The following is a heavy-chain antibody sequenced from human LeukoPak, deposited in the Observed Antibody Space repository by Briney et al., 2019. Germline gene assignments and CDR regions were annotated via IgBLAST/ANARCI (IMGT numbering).Heavy chain of an antibody. D-gene: IGHD6-19*01. Sequence: GGSLRLSCAASGFIFSSYAMSWGRQAPGKGLEWVSAISGSGGSTYYADSVKGRFTISRDNSKNTLYLQMNSLRAEDTAVYYCANDEGSGPLDYWGQGTLITVSS. V-gene: IGHV3-23*01. J-gene: IGHJ4*02. CDR3: ANDEGSGPLDY. CDR1: GFIFSSYA. CDR2: ISGSGGST.